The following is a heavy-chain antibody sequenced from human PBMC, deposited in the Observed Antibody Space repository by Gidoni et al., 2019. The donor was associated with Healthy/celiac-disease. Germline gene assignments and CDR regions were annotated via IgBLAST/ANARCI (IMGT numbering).Heavy chain of an antibody. Sequence: QVQLVESGGGVVQPGRSLRLSCAASGFTFSSYGMHWVRQAPGKGLEWVAVIWYDGSNKYYADSVKGRFTISRDNSKNTLYLQTNSLRAEDTAVYYCARGAEQLAYDAFDIWGQGTMVTVSS. V-gene: IGHV3-33*01. CDR3: ARGAEQLAYDAFDI. J-gene: IGHJ3*02. CDR2: IWYDGSNK. CDR1: GFTFSSYG. D-gene: IGHD6-13*01.